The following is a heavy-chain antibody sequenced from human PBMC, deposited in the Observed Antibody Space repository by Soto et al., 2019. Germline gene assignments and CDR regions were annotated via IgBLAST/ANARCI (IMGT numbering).Heavy chain of an antibody. V-gene: IGHV3-53*01. Sequence: PGGSLRLSCAASGFSVSGSYMGWVRQAPGKGLEWVSVIYRGGGTYYVDSVKGRFTISRDNSENTLYLQMNSLRADDTAVYYCARGWGSVWLEFFVSWGQGA. J-gene: IGHJ4*02. D-gene: IGHD6-19*01. CDR3: ARGWGSVWLEFFVS. CDR2: IYRGGGT. CDR1: GFSVSGSY.